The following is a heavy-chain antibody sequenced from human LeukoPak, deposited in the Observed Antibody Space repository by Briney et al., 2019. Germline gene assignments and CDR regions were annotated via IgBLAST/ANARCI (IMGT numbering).Heavy chain of an antibody. Sequence: ASVKVSCKASGGTFSSYAISWVRQAPGQGLEWMGGIIPIFGTANYAQKFQGRVTITTDESTSTAYIELSSLRSEDTAVYYCARGVVVPAATPLPFRSYYMDVWGKGTTVTVSS. V-gene: IGHV1-69*05. CDR1: GGTFSSYA. D-gene: IGHD2-2*01. J-gene: IGHJ6*03. CDR2: IIPIFGTA. CDR3: ARGVVVPAATPLPFRSYYMDV.